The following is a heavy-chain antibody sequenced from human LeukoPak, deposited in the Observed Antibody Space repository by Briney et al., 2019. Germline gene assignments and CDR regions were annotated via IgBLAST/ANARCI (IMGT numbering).Heavy chain of an antibody. CDR2: IYYSGST. Sequence: SETLSLTCTVSGSSISSSSYYWGWIRQPPGKGLEWIGNIYYSGSTYYNPSLKSRVTISVDTSKNQFSLKLSSVTAADTAVYYCARQMSWGYSYGNDYWGQGTLVIVSS. V-gene: IGHV4-39*01. J-gene: IGHJ4*02. CDR3: ARQMSWGYSYGNDY. CDR1: GSSISSSSYY. D-gene: IGHD5-18*01.